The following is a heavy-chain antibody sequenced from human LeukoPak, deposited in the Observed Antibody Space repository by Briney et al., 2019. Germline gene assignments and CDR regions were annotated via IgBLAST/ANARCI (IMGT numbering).Heavy chain of an antibody. CDR1: GGSISSGGYY. Sequence: SETLSLTCTVSGGSISSGGYYWSWIRQHPGKGLEWIGYIYYSGSTYYNPSLKSRVTISVDTSKNQFSLKLSSVTAAVTAVYYCARDGDWGYYYGMDVWGQGTAVTVSS. CDR3: ARDGDWGYYYGMDV. V-gene: IGHV4-31*03. J-gene: IGHJ6*02. D-gene: IGHD2-21*02. CDR2: IYYSGST.